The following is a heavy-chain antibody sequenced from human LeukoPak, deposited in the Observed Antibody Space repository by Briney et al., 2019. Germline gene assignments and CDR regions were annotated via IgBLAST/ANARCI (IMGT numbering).Heavy chain of an antibody. D-gene: IGHD3-22*01. J-gene: IGHJ4*02. V-gene: IGHV3-23*01. CDR1: GFTFSSYA. CDR2: ISGSGAGT. CDR3: AARGPSSGYYY. Sequence: GGSLRLSCAASGFTFSSYAMSWVRQAPGKGLEWVSSISGSGAGTYYADPVKGRFTISRDNSKNTLYLQMNSLRAEDTAVYYCAARGPSSGYYYWGQGTLVTVSS.